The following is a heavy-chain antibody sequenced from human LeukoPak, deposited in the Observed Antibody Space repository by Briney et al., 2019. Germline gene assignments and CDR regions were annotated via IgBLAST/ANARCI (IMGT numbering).Heavy chain of an antibody. CDR2: IYSGGST. D-gene: IGHD6-19*01. CDR3: ARDLAVQQWLVGFDY. V-gene: IGHV3-66*01. Sequence: PGGSLRLSCAASGFTVSSNYMSWVRQAPGKGLEWVSVIYSGGSTNYADSVKGRFTISRDNSKNTLYLQMNSLSAEDTAVYYWARDLAVQQWLVGFDYWGQGTLVTVSS. J-gene: IGHJ4*02. CDR1: GFTVSSNY.